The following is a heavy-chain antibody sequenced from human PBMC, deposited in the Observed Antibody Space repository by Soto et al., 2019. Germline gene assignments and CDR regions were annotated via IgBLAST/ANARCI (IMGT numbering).Heavy chain of an antibody. CDR1: GFTFSSYG. J-gene: IGHJ6*02. Sequence: GGSLRLSCAASGFTFSSYGMHWVRQAPGKGLEWVAVISYDGSNKYYADSVKGRFTISRDNSKNTLYLQMNSLRAEDTAVYYCAKDWKLLPDYYYYYGMDVWGQGTTVTVSS. D-gene: IGHD1-26*01. V-gene: IGHV3-30*18. CDR3: AKDWKLLPDYYYYYGMDV. CDR2: ISYDGSNK.